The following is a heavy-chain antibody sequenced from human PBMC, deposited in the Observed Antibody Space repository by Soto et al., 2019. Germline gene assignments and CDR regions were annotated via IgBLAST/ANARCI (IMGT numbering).Heavy chain of an antibody. D-gene: IGHD6-6*01. CDR2: IYYTGNT. Sequence: SETLSLTCTVSGGSISSGGYYWSWIRQHPGKGLEWIGHIYYTGNTYYNPSLKSRLTMSVDMSKNQFSLKLSSVTAADTAVYYCARSIAARPLFDYGMDVWGQGTTVT. V-gene: IGHV4-31*03. CDR1: GGSISSGGYY. CDR3: ARSIAARPLFDYGMDV. J-gene: IGHJ6*02.